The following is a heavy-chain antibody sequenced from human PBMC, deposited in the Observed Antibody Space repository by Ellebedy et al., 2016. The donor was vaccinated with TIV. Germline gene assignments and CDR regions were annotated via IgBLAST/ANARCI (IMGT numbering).Heavy chain of an antibody. CDR2: IRSTGSDK. D-gene: IGHD2-15*01. J-gene: IGHJ4*02. Sequence: GESLKISCVASGFTFSNYNMNWVRQSPGKGLELVSSIRSTGSDKYYAESVKGRFTISRDNAQDTLFLQMNSLRAEDTAVYFCSRGWSTPDSWGQGTLATVSS. V-gene: IGHV3-21*06. CDR3: SRGWSTPDS. CDR1: GFTFSNYN.